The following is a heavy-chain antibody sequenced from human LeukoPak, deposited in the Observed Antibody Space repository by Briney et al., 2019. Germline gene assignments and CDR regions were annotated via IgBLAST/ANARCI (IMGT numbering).Heavy chain of an antibody. J-gene: IGHJ3*02. Sequence: GRSLRLSCAASGFTFSSYGMHWVRQAPGKGLEWVAVIWYDGSIKYYADSVKGRFTISRDNSKNTLYLQMNSLRAEDTAVYYCARDGVRYFDWTENDAFDIWGQGTMVTVSS. CDR3: ARDGVRYFDWTENDAFDI. CDR1: GFTFSSYG. V-gene: IGHV3-33*01. CDR2: IWYDGSIK. D-gene: IGHD3-9*01.